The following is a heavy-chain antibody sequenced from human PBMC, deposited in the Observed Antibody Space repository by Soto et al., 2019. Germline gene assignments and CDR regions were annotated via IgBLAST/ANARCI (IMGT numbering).Heavy chain of an antibody. CDR3: ASWVAGTGYYYYYGMDV. D-gene: IGHD6-19*01. Sequence: GGSLRLSCAASGFTFSSYGMHWVRQAPGKGLEWVAVIWYDGSNKYYADSVKGRFTISRDNPKNTLYLQMNSLRAEDTAVYYCASWVAGTGYYYYYGMDVWGQGTTVTVSS. CDR2: IWYDGSNK. CDR1: GFTFSSYG. V-gene: IGHV3-33*01. J-gene: IGHJ6*02.